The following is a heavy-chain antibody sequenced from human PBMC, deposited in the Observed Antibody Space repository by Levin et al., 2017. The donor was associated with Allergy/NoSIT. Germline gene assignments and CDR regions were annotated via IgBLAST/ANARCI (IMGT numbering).Heavy chain of an antibody. J-gene: IGHJ4*02. D-gene: IGHD6-6*01. Sequence: GSLRLSCTVSGGSISSYYWSWIRQPPGKGLEWIGYIYYSGSTNYNPSLKSRVTISVDTSKNQFSLKLSSVTAADTAVYYCARVVLGSSSPAFDYWGQGTLVTVSS. CDR1: GGSISSYY. CDR3: ARVVLGSSSPAFDY. V-gene: IGHV4-59*01. CDR2: IYYSGST.